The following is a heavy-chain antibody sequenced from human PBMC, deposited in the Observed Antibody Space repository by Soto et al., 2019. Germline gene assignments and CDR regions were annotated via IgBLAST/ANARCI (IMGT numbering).Heavy chain of an antibody. Sequence: GGSLRLSCAASGFTFSSYSMNWVRQAPGKGLEWVSSISSSSSYIYYADSVKGRFTISRDNAKNSLYLQMNSLRAEDTAVYYCARDLVVQHPPPFYYYYYGMDVWGQGTTVTVSS. CDR1: GFTFSSYS. J-gene: IGHJ6*02. D-gene: IGHD3-22*01. CDR2: ISSSSSYI. V-gene: IGHV3-21*01. CDR3: ARDLVVQHPPPFYYYYYGMDV.